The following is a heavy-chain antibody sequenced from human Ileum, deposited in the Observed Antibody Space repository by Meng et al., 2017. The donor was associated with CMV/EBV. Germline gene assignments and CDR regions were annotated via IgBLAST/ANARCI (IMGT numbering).Heavy chain of an antibody. J-gene: IGHJ5*02. D-gene: IGHD2-2*01. CDR2: IHPNRGGT. V-gene: IGHV1-2*02. CDR1: FTGYY. CDR3: ARGPQYGIVVVPAGAFDP. Sequence: FTGYYMHWVRQAPGQGLEWMGWIHPNRGGTNSAQKFQGRVTMTRDTSISTAYMELSRLRSDDTAVYYCARGPQYGIVVVPAGAFDPWGQGTLVTVSS.